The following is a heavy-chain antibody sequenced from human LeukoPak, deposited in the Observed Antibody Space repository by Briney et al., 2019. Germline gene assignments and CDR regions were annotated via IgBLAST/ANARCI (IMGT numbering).Heavy chain of an antibody. Sequence: SSETLSLTCTVSGGSISSSSYYWSWIRQPAGKGLEWIGRIYTSGSTNYNPSLKSRVTMSVDTSKNQFSLKLSSVTAADTAVYYCAREPYPQSIAAAVGTFDYWGQGTLVTVSS. CDR1: GGSISSSSYY. V-gene: IGHV4-61*02. CDR2: IYTSGST. D-gene: IGHD6-13*01. J-gene: IGHJ4*02. CDR3: AREPYPQSIAAAVGTFDY.